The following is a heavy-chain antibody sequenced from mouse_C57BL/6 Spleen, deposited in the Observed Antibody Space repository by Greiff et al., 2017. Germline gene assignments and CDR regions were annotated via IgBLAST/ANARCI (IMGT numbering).Heavy chain of an antibody. Sequence: EVQLQQSGTVLARPGASVKMSCKTSGYTFTSYWMHWVKQRPGQGLEWIGAIYPGNSDTSYNQKFKGKAKLTAVTSASTAYMELSSLTNEDSAVYYCTGELGRKDFDYWGQGTTLTVSS. CDR3: TGELGRKDFDY. CDR2: IYPGNSDT. CDR1: GYTFTSYW. D-gene: IGHD4-1*01. J-gene: IGHJ2*01. V-gene: IGHV1-5*01.